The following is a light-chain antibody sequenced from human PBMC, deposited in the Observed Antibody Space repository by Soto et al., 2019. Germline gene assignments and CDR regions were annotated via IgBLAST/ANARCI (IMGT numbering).Light chain of an antibody. V-gene: IGKV3-20*01. CDR3: QHFVNSLTWT. CDR2: GAS. CDR1: QSVSSTY. Sequence: ESVLTHSRGSLILSPGERATVSCRAIQSVSSTYLIWYQQKPGQAPRLLSYGASSRATGVPDRFSGGGFGTDFTLSIRRLEPEDVAVYYCQHFVNSLTWTFGQGTKVDIK. J-gene: IGKJ1*01.